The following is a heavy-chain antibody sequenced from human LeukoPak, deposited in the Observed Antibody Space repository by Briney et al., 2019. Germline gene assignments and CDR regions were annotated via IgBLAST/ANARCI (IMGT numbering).Heavy chain of an antibody. Sequence: GGSLRLFCAASGFTFSSYGMHWVRQAPGKGLEGVEVIWYDGSNKYYADSVKGRFTISRDNSKNTLYLQMNSLRAEDTAVYYCARAGVGATYYYYYYMDVWGKGTTVTVSS. CDR1: GFTFSSYG. V-gene: IGHV3-33*01. CDR3: ARAGVGATYYYYYYMDV. CDR2: IWYDGSNK. J-gene: IGHJ6*03. D-gene: IGHD1-26*01.